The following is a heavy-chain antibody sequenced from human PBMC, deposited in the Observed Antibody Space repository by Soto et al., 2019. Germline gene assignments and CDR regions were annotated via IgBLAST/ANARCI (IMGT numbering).Heavy chain of an antibody. J-gene: IGHJ6*02. D-gene: IGHD3-22*01. CDR1: GGSISSGGYY. V-gene: IGHV4-31*01. Sequence: QVQLQESGPGLVKPSQTLSLTCTVSGGSISSGGYYWSWIRQHPGKGLEWIGYIYYSGSTYYNPSLKSTVSLSIDMCKELLSLRLSSGTTADAAVYYCAREPDDSSAYEYYERGRPRGARGAMDVWGQGTTVTVSS. CDR3: AREPDDSSAYEYYERGRPRGARGAMDV. CDR2: IYYSGST.